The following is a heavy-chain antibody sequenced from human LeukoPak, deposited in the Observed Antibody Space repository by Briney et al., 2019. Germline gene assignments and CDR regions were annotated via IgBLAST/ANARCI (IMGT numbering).Heavy chain of an antibody. CDR2: IYTSGST. CDR3: ARDYDGDYGGKDAFDI. Sequence: SETLSLTCTVSGGSLSSYYWSWIRQPAGKGLEWIGRIYTSGSTNYNPSLKSRVTMSVDTSKNQFSLKLSSVTAADTAVYYCARDYDGDYGGKDAFDIWGQGTMVTVSS. D-gene: IGHD4-17*01. CDR1: GGSLSSYY. J-gene: IGHJ3*02. V-gene: IGHV4-4*07.